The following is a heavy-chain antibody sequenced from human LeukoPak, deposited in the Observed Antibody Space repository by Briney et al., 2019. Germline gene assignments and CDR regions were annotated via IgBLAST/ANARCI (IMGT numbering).Heavy chain of an antibody. D-gene: IGHD2-8*01. CDR1: GYNFISYY. CDR3: AREDVVLVDAVRYYYYGMDV. J-gene: IGHJ6*02. V-gene: IGHV1-46*01. Sequence: ASVKVSCKASGYNFISYYMHWVRQAPGQGLEWMGIINPSGGSTSYAQKFQDRVTMTRDTSTSTVYMELSGLKSEDTAVYYCAREDVVLVDAVRYYYYGMDVWGQGTTVTVSS. CDR2: INPSGGST.